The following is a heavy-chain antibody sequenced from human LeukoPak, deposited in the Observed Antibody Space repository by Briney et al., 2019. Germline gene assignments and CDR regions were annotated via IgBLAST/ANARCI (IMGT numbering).Heavy chain of an antibody. D-gene: IGHD3-3*01. CDR1: GFTFSSYA. Sequence: GGSLRLSCAASGFTFSSYAMSWVRQAPGKGLEWVSAISGSGGSTYYADSVKGRFTISRDNSKNTLYLQMNSLRAEDTAVYYCAREGYDFWSGYYTRAFDIWGQGTMVTVSS. CDR3: AREGYDFWSGYYTRAFDI. CDR2: ISGSGGST. V-gene: IGHV3-23*01. J-gene: IGHJ3*02.